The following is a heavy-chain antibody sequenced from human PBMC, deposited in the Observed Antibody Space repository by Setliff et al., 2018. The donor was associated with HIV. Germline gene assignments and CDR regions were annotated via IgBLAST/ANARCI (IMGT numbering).Heavy chain of an antibody. D-gene: IGHD3-22*01. CDR3: AKGTYSYDSSGPDY. V-gene: IGHV3-23*01. Sequence: GGSLRLSCAASGFTFSSHTMSWVRQAPGKGLEWVSSLSGGSTYYADSVKGRFTISRDNSKNTLYLQMNSLRAEDTAVYYCAKGTYSYDSSGPDYWGQGTLVTVSS. CDR1: GFTFSSHT. CDR2: LSGGST. J-gene: IGHJ4*02.